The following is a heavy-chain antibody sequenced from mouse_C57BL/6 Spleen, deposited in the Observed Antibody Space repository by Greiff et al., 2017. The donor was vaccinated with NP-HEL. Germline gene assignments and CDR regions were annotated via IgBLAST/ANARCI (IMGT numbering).Heavy chain of an antibody. CDR1: GFTFSDYY. J-gene: IGHJ3*01. Sequence: EVKLVESGGGLVQPGGSLKLSCAASGFTFSDYYMYWVRQTPEKRLEWVAYISNGGGSTYYPDTVKGRFTISRDNAKNTLYLQMSRLKSEDTAMYYCARSPDSSDSWFAYWGQGTLVTVSA. CDR2: ISNGGGST. CDR3: ARSPDSSDSWFAY. V-gene: IGHV5-12*01. D-gene: IGHD3-2*02.